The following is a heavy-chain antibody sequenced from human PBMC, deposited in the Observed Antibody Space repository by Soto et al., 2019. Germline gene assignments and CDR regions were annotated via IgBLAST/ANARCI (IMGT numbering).Heavy chain of an antibody. J-gene: IGHJ4*02. CDR2: INTYNSRA. D-gene: IGHD3-22*01. CDR3: ARDRASSGSLSGY. V-gene: IGHV1-18*01. Sequence: ASVKVSCKASGYTFTTYGISWVRQAPGQGLEWMGGINTYNSRANYAQKFQGRVTMTTDTSSSTAYVELRSLRLDDTAVYYCARDRASSGSLSGYWGQGTPVTVSS. CDR1: GYTFTTYG.